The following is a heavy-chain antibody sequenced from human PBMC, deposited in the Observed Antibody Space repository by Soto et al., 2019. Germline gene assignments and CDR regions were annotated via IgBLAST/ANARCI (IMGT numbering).Heavy chain of an antibody. CDR2: IITLLGTA. J-gene: IGHJ5*02. CDR3: SKDSPIGSSFSGYDAIDL. CDR1: GGTFSNDI. V-gene: IGHV1-69*08. D-gene: IGHD5-12*01. Sequence: QVQLVQSGAEVKKPGSSVKVSCKTSGGTFSNDIITWVRQAPGQGLEWMGRIITLLGTANYAQKFQGRGTMTADKSTSTAYMELNSLKSEDTAVYYCSKDSPIGSSFSGYDAIDLWGQGTLVTVSS.